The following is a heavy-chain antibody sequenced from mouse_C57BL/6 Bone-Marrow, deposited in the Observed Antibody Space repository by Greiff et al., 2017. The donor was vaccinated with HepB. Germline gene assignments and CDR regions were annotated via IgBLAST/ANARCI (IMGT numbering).Heavy chain of an antibody. Sequence: QVQLQQSGAELARPGASVKLSCKASGYTFTSYGISWVKQRTGQGLEWIGEVYPRSGNTYYNEKFKGKATLTADKSSSTAYMELRSLTSEDSAVYFCARGPYCYGSSYDYFDYWGQGTTLTGSS. J-gene: IGHJ2*01. CDR3: ARGPYCYGSSYDYFDY. CDR2: VYPRSGNT. V-gene: IGHV1-81*01. D-gene: IGHD1-1*01. CDR1: GYTFTSYG.